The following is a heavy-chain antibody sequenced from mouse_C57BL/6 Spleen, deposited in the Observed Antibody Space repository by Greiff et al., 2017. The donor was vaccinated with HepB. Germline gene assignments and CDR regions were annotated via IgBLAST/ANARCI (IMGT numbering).Heavy chain of an antibody. V-gene: IGHV5-12*01. CDR2: ISNGGGST. CDR3: ASEGFAY. J-gene: IGHJ3*01. Sequence: EVQGVESGGGLVQPGGSLKLSCAASGFTFSDYYMYWVRQTPEKRLEWVAYISNGGGSTYYPDTVKGRFTISRDNAKNTLYLQMSRLKSEDTAMYYCASEGFAYWGQGTLVTVSA. CDR1: GFTFSDYY.